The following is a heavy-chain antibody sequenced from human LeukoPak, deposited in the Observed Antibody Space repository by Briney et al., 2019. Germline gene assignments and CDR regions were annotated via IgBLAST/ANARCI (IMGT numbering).Heavy chain of an antibody. CDR2: IGPIGVYT. J-gene: IGHJ4*02. Sequence: GGSLRLSCAASGFTFSDYAMHWVRQAPGKGLEFVSVIGPIGVYTYYANSVKGRFTISRENSKSTVSLQMGSLRDEDMAVYYCARSPPGRTNWNYYDYWGRGTLVTVSS. CDR3: ARSPPGRTNWNYYDY. V-gene: IGHV3-64*01. D-gene: IGHD1-1*01. CDR1: GFTFSDYA.